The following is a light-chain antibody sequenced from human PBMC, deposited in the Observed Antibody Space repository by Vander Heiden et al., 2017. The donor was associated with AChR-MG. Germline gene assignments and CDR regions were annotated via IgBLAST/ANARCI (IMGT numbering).Light chain of an antibody. CDR1: QSISSW. V-gene: IGKV1-5*01. J-gene: IGKJ4*01. CDR2: DAA. Sequence: DIQMTQSPSTLSASVGDRVTITCRASQSISSWLAWYQQKPGKAPKLLIYDAASLESGGPSRFSGSGSGTEFTLTISSLQPDDFATYYCQQDYSYPLTFGAGTKVEIK. CDR3: QQDYSYPLT.